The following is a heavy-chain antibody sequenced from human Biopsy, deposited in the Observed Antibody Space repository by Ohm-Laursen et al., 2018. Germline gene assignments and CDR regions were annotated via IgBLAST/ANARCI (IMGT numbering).Heavy chain of an antibody. CDR3: TRAKNSTGWQYGYFYGMDV. V-gene: IGHV4-59*12. CDR1: GCSISSYY. CDR2: FYYSWST. Sequence: LFLTCTFSGCSISSYYWSWVRQTPGKGLEWIGHFYYSWSTNYNPSLKSRVTISVDASKNQFSLRLNSVTDADTVVYYCTRAKNSTGWQYGYFYGMDVWGQGTTVTVSS. J-gene: IGHJ6*02. D-gene: IGHD2/OR15-2a*01.